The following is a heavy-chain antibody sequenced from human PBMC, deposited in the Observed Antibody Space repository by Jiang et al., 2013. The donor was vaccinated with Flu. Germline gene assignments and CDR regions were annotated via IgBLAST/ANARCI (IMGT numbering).Heavy chain of an antibody. Sequence: GLVKPSETLSLTCTVSGGSISSSSYYWGWIRQPPGKGLEWIGSIYYSGSTYYNPSLKSRVTISVDTSKNQFSLKLSSVTAADTAVYYCARQLKTAIPYWGQGTLVTVSS. CDR1: GGSISSSSYY. V-gene: IGHV4-39*01. CDR3: ARQLKTAIPY. J-gene: IGHJ4*02. D-gene: IGHD2-21*02. CDR2: IYYSGST.